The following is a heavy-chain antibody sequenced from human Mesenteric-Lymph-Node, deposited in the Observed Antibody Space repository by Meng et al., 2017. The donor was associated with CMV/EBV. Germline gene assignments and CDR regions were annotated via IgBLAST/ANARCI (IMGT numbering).Heavy chain of an antibody. J-gene: IGHJ4*02. CDR3: ARDGGWELLPFDY. V-gene: IGHV1-69*10. D-gene: IGHD1-26*01. CDR2: SIPITGIV. Sequence: SSVKVSCKASGGTFSSYAISWVRQAPGQGLEWMGGSIPITGIVNYAQKFQARVTMTADKYTSTAYMEVRSLRSEDTAVYYCARDGGWELLPFDYWGQGTLVTVSS. CDR1: GGTFSSYA.